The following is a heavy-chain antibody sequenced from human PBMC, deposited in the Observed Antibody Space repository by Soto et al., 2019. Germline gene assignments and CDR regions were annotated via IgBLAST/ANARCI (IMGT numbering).Heavy chain of an antibody. CDR3: ARGSGYCSGGSCFGYYYGMDV. D-gene: IGHD2-15*01. CDR2: INHSGST. Sequence: XETLSLTCAVYGGSFSGYYWSWIRQPPGKGLEWIGEINHSGSTNYNPSLKSRVTISVDTSKNQFSLKLSSVTAADTAVYYCARGSGYCSGGSCFGYYYGMDVWGQGTTVTVS. CDR1: GGSFSGYY. V-gene: IGHV4-34*01. J-gene: IGHJ6*02.